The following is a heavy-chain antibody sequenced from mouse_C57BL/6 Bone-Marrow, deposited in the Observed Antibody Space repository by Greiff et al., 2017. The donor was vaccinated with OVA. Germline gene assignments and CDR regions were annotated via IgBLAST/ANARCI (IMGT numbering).Heavy chain of an antibody. Sequence: VQLQQSGAELVRPGASVKLSCTASGFNIKDDYMHWVKQRPEQGLEWIGWIDPENGDTEYASNFQGKATITADTSSNPAYLQLSSLTSEDTAVYYCTRIYYWGQGTTLTVSS. CDR3: TRIYY. V-gene: IGHV14-4*01. J-gene: IGHJ2*01. CDR1: GFNIKDDY. CDR2: IDPENGDT.